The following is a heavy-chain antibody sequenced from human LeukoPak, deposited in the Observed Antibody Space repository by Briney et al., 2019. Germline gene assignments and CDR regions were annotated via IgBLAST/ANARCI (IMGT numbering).Heavy chain of an antibody. V-gene: IGHV4-34*01. CDR3: ARGGDHVLRFLEWYSYDAFDI. J-gene: IGHJ3*02. Sequence: SETLSLTCAVYGGSFSGYYWSWIRQPPGKGLEWIGEINHSGSTNYNPSLKSRVTISVDTSKNQFSLKLSSVTAADTAVYYCARGGDHVLRFLEWYSYDAFDIWGQGTMVTVSS. CDR2: INHSGST. CDR1: GGSFSGYY. D-gene: IGHD3-3*01.